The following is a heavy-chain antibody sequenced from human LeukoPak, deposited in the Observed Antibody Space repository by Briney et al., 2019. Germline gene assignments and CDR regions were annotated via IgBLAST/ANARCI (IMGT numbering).Heavy chain of an antibody. CDR1: GYTFSSYW. CDR2: IYPGDSDT. D-gene: IGHD3-3*01. J-gene: IGHJ4*02. V-gene: IGHV5-51*01. CDR3: AGQNDFRLDY. Sequence: GESLRIPCKGSGYTFSSYWIGWVRQMPGKGMEWMGIIYPGDSDTRYSPSLQGQVTISVDTSIGTAYLQWSSLKASDTAIYYCAGQNDFRLDYWDQGTLVTVSS.